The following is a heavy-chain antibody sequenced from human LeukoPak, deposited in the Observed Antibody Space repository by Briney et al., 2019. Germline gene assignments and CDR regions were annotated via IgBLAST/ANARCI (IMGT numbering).Heavy chain of an antibody. CDR1: RFTFSSYA. CDR3: AKEHEYHDYFDH. V-gene: IGHV3-23*01. Sequence: GSLRLSCAATRFTFSSYAMGWVRQAPGKGLEWVSVIDGSGGTTYYAGSVKGRFTISRDNSKNTLYLQMNSLRAEDTAVYYCAKEHEYHDYFDHWGQGTLVIVSS. J-gene: IGHJ4*02. CDR2: IDGSGGTT. D-gene: IGHD2-2*01.